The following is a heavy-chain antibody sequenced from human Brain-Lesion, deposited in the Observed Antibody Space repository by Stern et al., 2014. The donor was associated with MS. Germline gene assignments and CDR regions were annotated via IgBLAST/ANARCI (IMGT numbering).Heavy chain of an antibody. J-gene: IGHJ4*02. CDR3: ATLSPGAGGNYYRHFDY. Sequence: VHLVESGAEVKKPGASVKVSCKVSGYTLTELSMHWVRQAPRKGLEWVGGFDPEDGDTIYAQKFQGRVTMTEDTSTDTAYMELSSLRSEDPAVYYCATLSPGAGGNYYRHFDYWGQGTLVTVSS. CDR1: GYTLTELS. CDR2: FDPEDGDT. V-gene: IGHV1-24*01. D-gene: IGHD1-26*01.